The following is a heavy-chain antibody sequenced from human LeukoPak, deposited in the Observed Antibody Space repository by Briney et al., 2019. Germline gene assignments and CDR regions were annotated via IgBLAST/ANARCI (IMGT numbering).Heavy chain of an antibody. V-gene: IGHV3-21*01. Sequence: PGGSLRLSCAASGFIFSSYSMNWVRQAPGKGLEWVSSISSSSTYIYYADSVKGRFSISRDNAKNTLYLQMNSLRVEDTAVYYCAREAYYDSSGPFDPWGQGTLVTVSS. CDR1: GFIFSSYS. J-gene: IGHJ5*02. CDR2: ISSSSTYI. CDR3: AREAYYDSSGPFDP. D-gene: IGHD3-22*01.